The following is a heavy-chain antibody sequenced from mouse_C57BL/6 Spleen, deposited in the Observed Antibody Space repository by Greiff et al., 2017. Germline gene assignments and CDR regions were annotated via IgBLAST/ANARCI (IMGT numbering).Heavy chain of an antibody. CDR3: ARSPYYGSSPSFAY. D-gene: IGHD1-1*01. Sequence: QVQLQQSGPELVKPGASVKISCKASGYAFSSSWMNWVKQRPGKGLEWIGRIYPGDGDTNYNGKFKGKATLTADKSSSTAYMQLSSLTSEDSAVYVCARSPYYGSSPSFAYWGQGTLVTVSA. J-gene: IGHJ3*01. CDR2: IYPGDGDT. V-gene: IGHV1-82*01. CDR1: GYAFSSSW.